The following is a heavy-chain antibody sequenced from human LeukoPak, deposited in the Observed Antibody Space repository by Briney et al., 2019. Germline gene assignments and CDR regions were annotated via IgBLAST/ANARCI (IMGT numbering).Heavy chain of an antibody. CDR2: IYYSGRT. V-gene: IGHV4-39*01. CDR1: GDSVSRSDSY. D-gene: IGHD3-22*01. Sequence: KPSETLSLTCTIFGDSVSRSDSYWDWIRQPPGKGLEWIGTIYYSGRTYYSPSLKSRVTLSIDMSSNQFSLILSSVTAADTALYFCARRRYYDSSGYLEWGQGTLVTVSS. J-gene: IGHJ1*01. CDR3: ARRRYYDSSGYLE.